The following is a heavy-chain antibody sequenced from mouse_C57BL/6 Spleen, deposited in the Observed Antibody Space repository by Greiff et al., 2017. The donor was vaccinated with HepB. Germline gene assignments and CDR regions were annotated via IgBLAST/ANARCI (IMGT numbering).Heavy chain of an antibody. CDR1: GFTFSDYY. D-gene: IGHD1-1*01. Sequence: EVKLMESEGGLVQPGSSMKLSCTASGFTFSDYYMAWVRQVPEKGLEWVANINYDGSSTYYLDPLKSRFIISRDNAKNILYLQMSSLKSEDTATYYCARGRDYYGSSYGWYFDVWGTGTTVTVSS. CDR3: ARGRDYYGSSYGWYFDV. CDR2: INYDGSST. J-gene: IGHJ1*03. V-gene: IGHV5-16*01.